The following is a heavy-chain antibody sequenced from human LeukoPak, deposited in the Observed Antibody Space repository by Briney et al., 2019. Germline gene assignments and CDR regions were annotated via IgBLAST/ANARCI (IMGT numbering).Heavy chain of an antibody. CDR3: AKVRNYKGNDAFDI. D-gene: IGHD1-7*01. Sequence: GGSLRLSCTASGFTFTSHSLNWVRQAPGEGVEWVSAISGSGGSTYYADSVKGRFTISRDNSKNTLYLQMNSLRAEDTAVYYCAKVRNYKGNDAFDIWGQGTMVTVSS. J-gene: IGHJ3*02. CDR1: GFTFTSHS. CDR2: ISGSGGST. V-gene: IGHV3-23*01.